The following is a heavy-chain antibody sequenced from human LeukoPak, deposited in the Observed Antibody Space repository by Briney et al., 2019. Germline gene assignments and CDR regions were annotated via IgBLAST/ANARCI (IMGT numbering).Heavy chain of an antibody. CDR1: GGSLSGYY. J-gene: IGHJ4*02. CDR2: INHSGST. Sequence: SETLSLTCSVYGGSLSGYYWSWIRQPPGKGLEWIGEINHSGSTNYNPSLKSRVSISVDMSKNQFSLNLSSVTAAGTAVYYCARGRQVYYDSSGYYPFDFWGQGTLVTVSS. CDR3: ARGRQVYYDSSGYYPFDF. D-gene: IGHD3-22*01. V-gene: IGHV4-34*01.